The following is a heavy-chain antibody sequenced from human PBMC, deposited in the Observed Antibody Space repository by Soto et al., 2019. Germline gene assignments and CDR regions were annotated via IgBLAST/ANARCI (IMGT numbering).Heavy chain of an antibody. V-gene: IGHV3-30*18. J-gene: IGHJ6*02. CDR2: ISYDGSNK. D-gene: IGHD3-10*01. CDR1: GFTFSSYG. CDR3: AKDIILWFGDFTPDYYYYGMDV. Sequence: GGSLRLSCAASGFTFSSYGMHWVRQAPGKGLEWVAVISYDGSNKYYADSVKGRFTISRDNSKNTLYLQMNSLRAEDTALYYCAKDIILWFGDFTPDYYYYGMDVWGQGTTVTVSS.